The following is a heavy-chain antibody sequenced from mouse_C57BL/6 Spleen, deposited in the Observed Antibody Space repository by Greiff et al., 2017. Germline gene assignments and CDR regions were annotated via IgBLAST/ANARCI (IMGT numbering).Heavy chain of an antibody. CDR2: ISSGSSTI. J-gene: IGHJ3*01. CDR1: GFTFSDYG. V-gene: IGHV5-17*01. Sequence: DVMLVESGGGLVKPGGSLKLSCAASGFTFSDYGMHWVRQAPEKGLEWVAYISSGSSTIYYADTVKGRFTISRDNAKNTLFLQMTSLRCEDTAMYYCARADGSSQFAYWGQGTLVTVSA. CDR3: ARADGSSQFAY. D-gene: IGHD1-1*01.